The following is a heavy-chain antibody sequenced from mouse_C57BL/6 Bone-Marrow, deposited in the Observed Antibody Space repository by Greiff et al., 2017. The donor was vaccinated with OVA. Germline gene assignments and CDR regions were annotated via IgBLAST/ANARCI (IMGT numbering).Heavy chain of an antibody. CDR2: IRSKSNNYAT. CDR1: GFSFTTYA. V-gene: IGHV10-1*01. CDR3: VRRWGDY. Sequence: EVMLVESGGGLVQPKGSLKLSCAASGFSFTTYAMNWVRQAPGQGLEWVARIRSKSNNYATYYADSVKDRFTISRDDSESMLYLQMNNLKTEDTAMYYCVRRWGDYWGQGTTLTGSS. J-gene: IGHJ2*01. D-gene: IGHD4-1*01.